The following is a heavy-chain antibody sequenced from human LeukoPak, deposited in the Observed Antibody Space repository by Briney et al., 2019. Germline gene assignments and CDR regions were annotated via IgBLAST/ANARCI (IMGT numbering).Heavy chain of an antibody. V-gene: IGHV4-39*01. D-gene: IGHD3-10*01. Sequence: PSETLSLTCTVSGGSISSGDYYWSWIRQPPGKGLEWIGSIYYSGSTYYNPSLKSRVTISVDTSKNQFSLKLSSVTAADTAVYYCARRGGQGPFDYWGQGTLVTVSS. CDR1: GGSISSGDYY. J-gene: IGHJ4*02. CDR2: IYYSGST. CDR3: ARRGGQGPFDY.